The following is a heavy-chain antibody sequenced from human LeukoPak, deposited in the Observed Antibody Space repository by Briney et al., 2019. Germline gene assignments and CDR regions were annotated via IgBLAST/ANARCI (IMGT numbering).Heavy chain of an antibody. V-gene: IGHV3-74*01. D-gene: IGHD2-15*01. CDR2: IPPDASFT. Sequence: PGGSLRLSYAASGFTFSKYWMHWVRQVPGKGLMWVSRIPPDASFTDHADSVKGRFTISRDNAKNTLYLQMNALRAEDTALYYCARDLRGRDDYWGQGTQVTVSS. CDR3: ARDLRGRDDY. CDR1: GFTFSKYW. J-gene: IGHJ4*02.